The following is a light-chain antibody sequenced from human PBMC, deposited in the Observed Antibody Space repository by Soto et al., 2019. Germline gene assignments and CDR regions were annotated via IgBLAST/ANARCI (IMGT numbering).Light chain of an antibody. CDR3: AVRDDSLSGHWV. J-gene: IGLJ3*02. CDR1: SSNIGSNY. CDR2: RSD. Sequence: QSVLTQPPSASGTPGQRVTISCSGSSSNIGSNYVSWYQHLPGAAPKLLIYRSDQRPSGVPDRFSGSKSGTSASLAISGLRSEDDADYFCAVRDDSLSGHWVFGGGTKVTVL. V-gene: IGLV1-47*01.